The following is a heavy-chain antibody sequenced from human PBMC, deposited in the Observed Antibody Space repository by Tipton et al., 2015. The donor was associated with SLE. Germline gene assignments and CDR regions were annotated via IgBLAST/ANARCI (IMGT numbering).Heavy chain of an antibody. CDR3: AKDYNYDNADYN. CDR1: GDSLSGQY. Sequence: TLSLTCSVYGDSLSGQYWSWVRQPPGKGLEWSGEIGHSGSTNSNPSLKSRVSMSVDKSKNQFSLKLSSVTVADTAVYYCAKDYNYDNADYNWGQGQLVIVSS. D-gene: IGHD4-17*01. V-gene: IGHV4-4*02. J-gene: IGHJ4*02. CDR2: IGHSGST.